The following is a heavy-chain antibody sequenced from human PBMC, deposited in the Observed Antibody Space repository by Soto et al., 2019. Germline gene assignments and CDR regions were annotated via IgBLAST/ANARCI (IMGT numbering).Heavy chain of an antibody. V-gene: IGHV1-3*01. CDR1: GYTFTRYT. CDR2: INPDNGNT. D-gene: IGHD2-15*01. J-gene: IGHJ5*02. Sequence: ASVKVSCKASGYTFTRYTINWVRQAPGQRLEWMGWINPDNGNTKSSQKFQDRVIITRDTSASTAYMDLSSLRSEDTAVYYCARGIATGQLDPWGQGTLVTVYS. CDR3: ARGIATGQLDP.